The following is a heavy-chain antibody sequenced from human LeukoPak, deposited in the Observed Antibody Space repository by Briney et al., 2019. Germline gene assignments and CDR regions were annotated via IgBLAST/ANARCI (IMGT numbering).Heavy chain of an antibody. CDR3: ASLNYYDSRGRFDP. J-gene: IGHJ5*02. Sequence: SVKVSCKASGGTFSSYAISWVRQAPGQGLEWMGGIIPIFGTANYAQKFQGRVTITADESTSIAYMELSSLRSEDTAVYYCASLNYYDSRGRFDPWGQGTLVTVSS. CDR2: IIPIFGTA. V-gene: IGHV1-69*13. D-gene: IGHD3-22*01. CDR1: GGTFSSYA.